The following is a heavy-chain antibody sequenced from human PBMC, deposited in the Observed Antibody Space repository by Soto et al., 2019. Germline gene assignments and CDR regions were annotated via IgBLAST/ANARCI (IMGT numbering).Heavy chain of an antibody. CDR1: GGSFSGYY. J-gene: IGHJ4*02. CDR3: ARALYVSRQLPTSG. D-gene: IGHD2-2*01. Sequence: SETLSLTCAVYGGSFSGYYWSWIRQPPGKGLEWIGEINHSGSTNYNPSLKSRVTISVDTSKNQFSLKLSSVTAADTAVYYCARALYVSRQLPTSGWGQGTLVTVSS. CDR2: INHSGST. V-gene: IGHV4-34*01.